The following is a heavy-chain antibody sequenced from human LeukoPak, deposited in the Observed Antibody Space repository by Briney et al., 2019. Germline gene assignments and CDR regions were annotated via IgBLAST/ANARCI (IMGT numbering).Heavy chain of an antibody. V-gene: IGHV3-53*01. CDR2: IYSGGNT. CDR1: GFTVSFNY. CDR3: ARVDDISRLIDS. J-gene: IGHJ4*02. D-gene: IGHD3-9*01. Sequence: GGSLRLSCAASGFTVSFNYMTWVRQALGKGLEWVSVIYSGGNTYNADSVKGRFTISRDNSKNTLHLQMNSLRAEDTAVYYCARVDDISRLIDSWGQGTLVTVSS.